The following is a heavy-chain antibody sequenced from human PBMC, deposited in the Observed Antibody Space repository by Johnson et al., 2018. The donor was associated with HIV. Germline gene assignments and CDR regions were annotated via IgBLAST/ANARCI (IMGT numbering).Heavy chain of an antibody. CDR2: ISRSGSTI. V-gene: IGHV3-11*04. CDR1: GFTFSDYY. J-gene: IGHJ3*01. Sequence: QVQLVESGGVVVQPGGSLRLSCAASGFTFSDYYMSWIRQAPGKGLEWVSYISRSGSTIYYADSVKGRITISRDNAKNSLYMQMNSLRAEDTAVYYCARARVGATAFDVWGQGTLVIVSS. CDR3: ARARVGATAFDV. D-gene: IGHD1-26*01.